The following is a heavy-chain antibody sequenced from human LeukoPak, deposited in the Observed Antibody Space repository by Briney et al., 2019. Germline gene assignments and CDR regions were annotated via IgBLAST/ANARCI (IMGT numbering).Heavy chain of an antibody. J-gene: IGHJ4*03. D-gene: IGHD3-16*01. CDR1: GFTFSSYW. CDR3: ARGFWGWEVDY. V-gene: IGHV3-74*01. Sequence: HPGGSLRLSCAASGFTFSSYWMLWVRQAPGKGLVCVARINGDGITTNYADSVKGRFTISRDNAKNTLYLQMNSLRVEDTAVYYCARGFWGWEVDYWGQGTVVTVSS. CDR2: INGDGITT.